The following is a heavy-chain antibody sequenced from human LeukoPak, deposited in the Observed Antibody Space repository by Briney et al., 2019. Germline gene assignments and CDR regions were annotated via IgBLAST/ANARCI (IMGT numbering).Heavy chain of an antibody. CDR1: GGTFSSYA. CDR2: IIPIFGTA. Sequence: SVKLSCAASGGTFSSYAISWVRQAPGQGLEWMGGIIPIFGTANYAQKFQGRVTMTRDTSISTAYMELTRLTSDDTAVFYCARAGLIRTFDSWGQGTPVTVSS. D-gene: IGHD3-16*02. CDR3: ARAGLIRTFDS. J-gene: IGHJ4*02. V-gene: IGHV1-69*05.